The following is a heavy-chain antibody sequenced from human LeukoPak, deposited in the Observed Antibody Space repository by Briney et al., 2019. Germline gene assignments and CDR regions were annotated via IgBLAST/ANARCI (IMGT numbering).Heavy chain of an antibody. CDR1: GDSIRNSKYY. D-gene: IGHD6-13*01. CDR2: VFYGGRT. J-gene: IGHJ4*02. Sequence: SETLSLTCTVSGDSIRNSKYYWGWVRQSPGKGLEWIGSVFYGGRTSYSTSLKNRVTISVDTSKNQCSLKLNSVTAADSAVYFCARGRSSWYPFDYWGQGILLTVSS. V-gene: IGHV4-39*01. CDR3: ARGRSSWYPFDY.